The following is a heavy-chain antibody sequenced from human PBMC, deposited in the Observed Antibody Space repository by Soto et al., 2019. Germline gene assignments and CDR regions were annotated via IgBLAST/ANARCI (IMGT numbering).Heavy chain of an antibody. Sequence: PGGSLRLSCAASGFTFSSYAMEWVRQAPGKGLEWVSAISGSGGSTYYADSVKGRFTISRDNSKNTLYLQMNSLRAEDTAVYYSAKGLLGDYVYFEYWGQGTLVTLSS. V-gene: IGHV3-23*01. CDR1: GFTFSSYA. CDR2: ISGSGGST. CDR3: AKGLLGDYVYFEY. J-gene: IGHJ4*02. D-gene: IGHD4-17*01.